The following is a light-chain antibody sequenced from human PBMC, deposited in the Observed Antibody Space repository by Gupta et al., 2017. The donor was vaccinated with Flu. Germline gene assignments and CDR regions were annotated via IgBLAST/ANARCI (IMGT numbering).Light chain of an antibody. V-gene: IGKV4-1*01. CDR2: WAS. Sequence: NCKSTQSVLYSSNNKNYLAWYQQKPGQPPKLLIYWASTREAGVPDRFSGSGSGTDFTLTISSLQAEDVAVYYCQQYYSTPPTFGQGTKVEIK. CDR3: QQYYSTPPT. J-gene: IGKJ1*01. CDR1: QSVLYSSNNKNY.